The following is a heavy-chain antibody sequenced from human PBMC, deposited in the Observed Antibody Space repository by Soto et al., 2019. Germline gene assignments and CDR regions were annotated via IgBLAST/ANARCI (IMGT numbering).Heavy chain of an antibody. CDR1: GGTFSSYA. CDR2: IIPIFGTA. V-gene: IGHV1-69*13. Sequence: ASVKVSCKASGGTFSSYAISWVRQAPGQGLEWMGGIIPIFGTANYAQKFQGRVTITADESASTAYMELSSLRSEDTAVYYCARAHITVDTAMVTPFDYWGQGTLVTVSS. CDR3: ARAHITVDTAMVTPFDY. D-gene: IGHD5-18*01. J-gene: IGHJ4*02.